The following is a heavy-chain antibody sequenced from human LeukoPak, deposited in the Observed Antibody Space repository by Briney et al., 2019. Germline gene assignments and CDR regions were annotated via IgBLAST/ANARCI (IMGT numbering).Heavy chain of an antibody. CDR1: GFTFDDYA. Sequence: GGSLRLSCAASGFTFDDYAMNWVRQAPGKGLEWVSLTSWDGGNTYYADSVKGRFTISRDNSKNSLYLQMNSLRVEDTALYYCAKGPEYMDVWGKGTTVTVSS. CDR3: AKGPEYMDV. CDR2: TSWDGGNT. V-gene: IGHV3-43D*03. J-gene: IGHJ6*03.